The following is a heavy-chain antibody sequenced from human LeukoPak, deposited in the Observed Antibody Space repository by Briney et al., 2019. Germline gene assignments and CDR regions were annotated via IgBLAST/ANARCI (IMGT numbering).Heavy chain of an antibody. D-gene: IGHD2-15*01. CDR1: GFTFSSYG. J-gene: IGHJ4*02. V-gene: IGHV3-33*03. Sequence: GGSLRLSCAASGFTFSSYGMHWVRQAPGKGLEWVAVIWYDGSNKYYADSVKGRFTISRDNAKNTLYLQMNSLRAEDTAVYYCTTLTKVVGRDYWGQGTLVTVSS. CDR2: IWYDGSNK. CDR3: TTLTKVVGRDY.